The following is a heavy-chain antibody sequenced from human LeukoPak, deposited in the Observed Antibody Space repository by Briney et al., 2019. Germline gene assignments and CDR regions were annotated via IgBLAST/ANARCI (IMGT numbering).Heavy chain of an antibody. V-gene: IGHV4-59*01. J-gene: IGHJ5*02. D-gene: IGHD3-10*01. CDR1: GGSISGYY. CDR3: ARGPTTVRGDRTKWFDP. CDR2: IYYSGTT. Sequence: SETLSLTCTVSGGSISGYYWSWFRQPPGERLEWVGYIYYSGTTNYNPSLKSRVTISVDTSKNQFSLKLNSVTAADTAVYYCARGPTTVRGDRTKWFDPWGQGTLVTVSS.